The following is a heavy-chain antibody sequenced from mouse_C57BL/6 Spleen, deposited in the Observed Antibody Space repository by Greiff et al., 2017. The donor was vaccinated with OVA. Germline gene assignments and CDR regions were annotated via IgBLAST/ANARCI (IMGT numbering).Heavy chain of an antibody. V-gene: IGHV5-16*01. CDR1: GFTFSDYY. Sequence: EVQVVESEGGLVQPGSSMKLSCTASGFTFSDYYMAWVRQVPEKGLEWVANINYDGSSTYYLDSLKSRFIISRDNAKNILYLQMSSLKSEDTATYYCARDLWDYGNYYAMDYWGQGTSVTVSS. D-gene: IGHD2-4*01. J-gene: IGHJ4*01. CDR2: INYDGSST. CDR3: ARDLWDYGNYYAMDY.